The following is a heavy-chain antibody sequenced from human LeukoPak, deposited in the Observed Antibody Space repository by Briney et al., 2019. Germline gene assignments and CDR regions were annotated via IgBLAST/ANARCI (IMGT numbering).Heavy chain of an antibody. CDR2: ISASGGST. D-gene: IGHD4-17*01. V-gene: IGHV3-23*01. J-gene: IGHJ5*02. CDR1: GFTFSSYA. CDR3: AKTVFAASGPFDP. Sequence: GGSLRLSCAASGFTFSSYAMSWDRQAPGKGLEWVPAISASGGSTYYADSVKGRFTISRDNSKNTLYLQMNSLRAEDTAVYYCAKTVFAASGPFDPWGQGTLVTVSS.